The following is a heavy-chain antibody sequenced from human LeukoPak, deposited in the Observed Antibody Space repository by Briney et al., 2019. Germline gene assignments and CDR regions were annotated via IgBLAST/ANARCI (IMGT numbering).Heavy chain of an antibody. CDR1: GFTLSDYA. D-gene: IGHD3-3*01. Sequence: GGSLRLSCAASGFTLSDYAVHWVRQAPAKGLEWVAVISFDGSTTYYADSVKGRFAVSRDNSGNTLHLQMNSLRAEDTAVYYCARREWLKLGLDYWGQGTLVTVSS. J-gene: IGHJ4*02. CDR2: ISFDGSTT. V-gene: IGHV3-30*09. CDR3: ARREWLKLGLDY.